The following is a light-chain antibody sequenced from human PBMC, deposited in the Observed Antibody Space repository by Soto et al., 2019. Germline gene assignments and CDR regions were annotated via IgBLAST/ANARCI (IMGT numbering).Light chain of an antibody. Sequence: IVMTQSPDSLTVSLGERATINCKSSQSVLYSSNNKNYLAWYQQKPGQPPKLLIYWASTRESGVPDRLSVRGSGTDFTLTISILQAADVAIYYCQKYYTTPRTFGHGTKVEIK. J-gene: IGKJ1*01. CDR1: QSVLYSSNNKNY. CDR3: QKYYTTPRT. V-gene: IGKV4-1*01. CDR2: WAS.